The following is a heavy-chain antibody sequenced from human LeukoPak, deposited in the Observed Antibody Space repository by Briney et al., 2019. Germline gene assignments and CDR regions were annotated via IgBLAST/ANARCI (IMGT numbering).Heavy chain of an antibody. Sequence: GGSLRLSCAASGFTFSTYAMNWVRQAPGKGLEWVSVFIGGGGSTYYADSVKGRFTISRDNSKNTLYLQMNSLRAEDTAVYYCANSSLGWGQGTLVTVSS. CDR2: FIGGGGST. CDR1: GFTFSTYA. V-gene: IGHV3-23*01. CDR3: ANSSLG. J-gene: IGHJ4*02.